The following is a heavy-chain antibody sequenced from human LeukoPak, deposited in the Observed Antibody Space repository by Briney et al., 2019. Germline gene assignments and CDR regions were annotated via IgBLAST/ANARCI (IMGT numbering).Heavy chain of an antibody. J-gene: IGHJ5*02. CDR3: AKDRGLWLGEGSWFDP. CDR2: ISYDGSNK. D-gene: IGHD3-10*01. V-gene: IGHV3-30*18. Sequence: PGRSLRLSCGGSGFSFSSYGMHWDRQAPGKGLEWVAVISYDGSNKNYADSVKGRFTISRDNSKSTLYLQMNSLRAEDTAVYYCAKDRGLWLGEGSWFDPWGQGTLVTVSS. CDR1: GFSFSSYG.